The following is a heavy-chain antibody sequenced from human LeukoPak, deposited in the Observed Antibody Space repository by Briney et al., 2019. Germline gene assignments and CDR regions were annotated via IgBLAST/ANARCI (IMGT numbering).Heavy chain of an antibody. CDR3: AKVSGDSAYYYYYMDV. CDR2: ISGSGGST. Sequence: GGSLRLSCAASGFTFSSYAMNWVRQAPGKGLEWVSAISGSGGSTYYADSVKGRFTISRDNSKNTLYLQMNSLRAEDTAVYYCAKVSGDSAYYYYYMDVWGKGTTVTVSS. CDR1: GFTFSSYA. V-gene: IGHV3-23*01. D-gene: IGHD2-21*01. J-gene: IGHJ6*03.